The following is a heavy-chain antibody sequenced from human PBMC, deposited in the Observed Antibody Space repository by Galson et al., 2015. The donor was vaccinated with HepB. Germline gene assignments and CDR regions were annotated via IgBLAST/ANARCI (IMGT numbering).Heavy chain of an antibody. CDR1: GFTFSGSA. J-gene: IGHJ6*03. CDR2: IRSKANSYAT. Sequence: SLRLSCAASGFTFSGSAMHWVRQASGKGLEWVGRIRSKANSYATAYAASVKGRFTISRDDSKNTAYLQMNSLKTEDTAVYYCTRHVFGDLGPRPKHSLYYMDVWGKGTTVTVSS. D-gene: IGHD3-10*01. V-gene: IGHV3-73*01. CDR3: TRHVFGDLGPRPKHSLYYMDV.